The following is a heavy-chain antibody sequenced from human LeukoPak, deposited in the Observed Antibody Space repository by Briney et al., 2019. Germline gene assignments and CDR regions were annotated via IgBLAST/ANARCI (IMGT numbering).Heavy chain of an antibody. D-gene: IGHD3-10*01. V-gene: IGHV3-21*01. CDR2: ISIIISYK. CDR3: ARVDISDYYGSGSPNHYYYYYGMDV. J-gene: IGHJ6*02. Sequence: PGGSLRLSCAASGFTFSSYSMNWVRQAPGKGLRWSSSISIIISYKYYPDSVKGRFTISRDNVKNSLYLQMNSLRAEDTAVYYCARVDISDYYGSGSPNHYYYYYGMDVWGQGTTVTVSS. CDR1: GFTFSSYS.